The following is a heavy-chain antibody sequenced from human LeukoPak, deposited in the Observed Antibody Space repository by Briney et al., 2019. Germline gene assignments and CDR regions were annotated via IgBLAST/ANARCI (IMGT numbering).Heavy chain of an antibody. J-gene: IGHJ4*02. Sequence: GGSLRLSCAASGFTFSGYSMNWVRQAPGEGLEWVSSISSHSSYIYYADSVKGRCTISRDNAKNSLYRQMNSLRAEDTAVYYCARELVGASLDYWGQGTLVTVSS. CDR2: ISSHSSYI. CDR3: ARELVGASLDY. D-gene: IGHD1-26*01. V-gene: IGHV3-21*01. CDR1: GFTFSGYS.